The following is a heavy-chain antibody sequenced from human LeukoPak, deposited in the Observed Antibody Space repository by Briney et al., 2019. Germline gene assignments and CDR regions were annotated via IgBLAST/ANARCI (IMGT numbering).Heavy chain of an antibody. CDR1: GFTFSSYG. J-gene: IGHJ4*02. D-gene: IGHD6-13*01. CDR3: ARGMVGAAAPF. Sequence: PGGSLRLSCAASGFTFSSYGMHRVRQAPGKGLEWVAVISYDGSNKYYADSVKGRFTISRDNSKNTLYLQMNSLRAEDTAVYYCARGMVGAAAPFWGQGTLVTVSS. V-gene: IGHV3-30*03. CDR2: ISYDGSNK.